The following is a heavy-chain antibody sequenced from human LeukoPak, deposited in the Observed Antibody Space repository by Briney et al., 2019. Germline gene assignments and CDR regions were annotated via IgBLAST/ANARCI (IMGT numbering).Heavy chain of an antibody. V-gene: IGHV5-51*01. CDR3: PRGGTFIAVAGLFDY. J-gene: IGHJ4*02. D-gene: IGHD6-19*01. CDR2: IYPGDSDT. Sequence: GESLKISCRGSGYSFTSYWIGWVRQMPGKGLEWMGIIYPGDSDTRYSPSFQGQVTISADKSISTAYLQRSSLKASDTAMYYCPRGGTFIAVAGLFDYWGQGTLVTVSS. CDR1: GYSFTSYW.